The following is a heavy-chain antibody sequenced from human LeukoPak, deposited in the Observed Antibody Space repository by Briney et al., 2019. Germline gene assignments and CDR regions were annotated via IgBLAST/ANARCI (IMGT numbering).Heavy chain of an antibody. J-gene: IGHJ3*02. D-gene: IGHD3-10*01. Sequence: GSLRLSCAASGFTFSSYSMNWVRQAPGKGLEWIGQIYSSGSTYYNPSLESRVTISVEKSKNQFSLNLSSVTAADTAVYYCARVTSYLAFDIFGQGTIVTVSS. CDR1: GFTFSSYSM. CDR3: ARVTSYLAFDI. V-gene: IGHV4-4*02. CDR2: IYSSGST.